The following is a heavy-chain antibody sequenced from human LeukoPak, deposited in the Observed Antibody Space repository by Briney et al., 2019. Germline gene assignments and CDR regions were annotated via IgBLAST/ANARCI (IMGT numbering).Heavy chain of an antibody. V-gene: IGHV4-34*01. J-gene: IGHJ6*03. CDR2: IYYSGST. Sequence: SETLSLTCAVYGGSFSGYYWSWIRQPPGKGLEWIGSIYYSGSTYYNPSLKSRVTMSVDTSKNQFSLKLSSVTAADTAMYYCAREVADYGGYYYYHYMDVWGKGTTVTISS. CDR3: AREVADYGGYYYYHYMDV. D-gene: IGHD4-23*01. CDR1: GGSFSGYY.